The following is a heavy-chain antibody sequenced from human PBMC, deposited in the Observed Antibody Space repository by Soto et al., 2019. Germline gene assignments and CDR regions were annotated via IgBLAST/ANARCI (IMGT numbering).Heavy chain of an antibody. CDR3: ASRGIAAAERWSDYYGMDV. V-gene: IGHV4-39*01. Sequence: PSETLSLTCTVSGGSISSSSYYWGWIRQPPGKGLEWIGSIYYSGSTYYNPSLKSRVTISVDTSKNQFSLKLSSVTAADTAVFFCASRGIAAAERWSDYYGMDVWGQGTTVTVSS. CDR1: GGSISSSSYY. CDR2: IYYSGST. D-gene: IGHD6-13*01. J-gene: IGHJ6*02.